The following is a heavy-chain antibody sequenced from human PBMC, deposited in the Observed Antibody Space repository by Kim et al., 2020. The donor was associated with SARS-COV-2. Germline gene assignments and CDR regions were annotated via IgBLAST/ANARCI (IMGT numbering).Heavy chain of an antibody. D-gene: IGHD1-26*01. J-gene: IGHJ5*02. CDR3: ARGEWESRS. V-gene: IGHV3-11*06. CDR1: GFTFSDSY. Sequence: GGSLRLSCAASGFTFSDSYMTWIRQAPGKGLEWVSYISGSSIHTSYADSVKSRFTISRDNAKNSLYLQMNSLRAEDTAVYYCARGEWESRSWGQGTLVTVSS. CDR2: ISGSSIHT.